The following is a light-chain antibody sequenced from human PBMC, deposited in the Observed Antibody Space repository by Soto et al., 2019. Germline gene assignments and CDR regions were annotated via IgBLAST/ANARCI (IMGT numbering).Light chain of an antibody. CDR1: QSVNKAY. CDR2: GAS. Sequence: EIVLTQSPGPLALSPGDRATLSCRASQSVNKAYLVWYQVKPGQAPRRLIYGASSRATGIPARFSGSGSGTDFTLTISSLEPEDFAVYYCQQRNNWRRGTFGQGTRLEIK. V-gene: IGKV3D-20*02. J-gene: IGKJ5*01. CDR3: QQRNNWRRGT.